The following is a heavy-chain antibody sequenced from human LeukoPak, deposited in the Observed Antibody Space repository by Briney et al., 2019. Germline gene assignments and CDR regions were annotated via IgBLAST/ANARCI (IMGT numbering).Heavy chain of an antibody. CDR2: IRYDGSNK. V-gene: IGHV3-30*02. CDR3: AKAGGYSYGL. CDR1: GFTFSSYG. Sequence: GGSLRLSCAASGFTFSSYGMHWVRQAPSKGLEWVAFIRYDGSNKYYADSVKGRFTISRDNSKNTLYLQMNSLRAEDTAVYYCAKAGGYSYGLGGQGTLVTVSS. D-gene: IGHD5-18*01. J-gene: IGHJ4*02.